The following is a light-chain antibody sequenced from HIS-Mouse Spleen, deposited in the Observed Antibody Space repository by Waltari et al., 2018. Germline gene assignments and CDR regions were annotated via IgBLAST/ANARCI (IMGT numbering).Light chain of an antibody. J-gene: IGLJ3*02. V-gene: IGLV2-23*01. Sequence: QSALTQPASVSGSPGQSLTIPCTGTSSDVGSYNLVAWYQQHTGKAPKPMIYERSKRPSGVSNRFSGSKSGNTASLTISGLQAEDEADYYCCSYAGSSTWVFGGGTKLTVL. CDR3: CSYAGSSTWV. CDR2: ERS. CDR1: SSDVGSYNL.